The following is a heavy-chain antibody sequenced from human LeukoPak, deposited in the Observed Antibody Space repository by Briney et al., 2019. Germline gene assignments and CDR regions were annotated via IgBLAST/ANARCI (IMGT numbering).Heavy chain of an antibody. CDR3: ATDGGLDFRVFDY. V-gene: IGHV4-39*01. CDR2: IYYSGST. D-gene: IGHD4-23*01. CDR1: GGSISSSSHD. J-gene: IGHJ4*02. Sequence: SETLSLTCTVSGGSISSSSHDWGWIRQPPGKGLEWIGSIYYSGSTYYNPSLKSRVTISVDTSKNQFSLKLSSVTAADTAVYYCATDGGLDFRVFDYWGQGTLVTVSS.